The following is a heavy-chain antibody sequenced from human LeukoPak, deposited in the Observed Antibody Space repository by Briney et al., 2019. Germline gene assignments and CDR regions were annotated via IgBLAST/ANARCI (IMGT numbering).Heavy chain of an antibody. CDR1: GFTFSSYA. CDR3: AKVGGGDYYGSGSYYKSAPYDY. D-gene: IGHD3-10*01. CDR2: ISDSGGST. J-gene: IGHJ4*02. V-gene: IGHV3-23*01. Sequence: GGSLRLSCAASGFTFSSYAMSWVRQAPGKGLEWVSAISDSGGSTHYADSVKGRFTISRDNSKNTLYLQMNGLRAEDTAVYYCAKVGGGDYYGSGSYYKSAPYDYSGQGTLVTVSS.